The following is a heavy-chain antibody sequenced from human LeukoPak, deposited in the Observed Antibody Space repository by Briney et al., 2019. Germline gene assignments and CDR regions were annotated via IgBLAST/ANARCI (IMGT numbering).Heavy chain of an antibody. CDR1: GFRFSSFG. J-gene: IGHJ5*02. CDR3: ARDSDYSGNGNGEWFDP. D-gene: IGHD4-11*01. V-gene: IGHV1-18*04. Sequence: ASVKVSCKASGFRFSSFGVSWVRQAPGQGLEWMGWISNYFGVTHYAEKFEDRVTMTVDTSTTTVYMELRSLKYDDTAIYYCARDSDYSGNGNGEWFDPWGQGTVVIVSS. CDR2: ISNYFGVT.